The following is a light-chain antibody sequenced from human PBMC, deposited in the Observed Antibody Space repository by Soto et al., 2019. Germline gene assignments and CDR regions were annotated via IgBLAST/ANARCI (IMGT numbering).Light chain of an antibody. Sequence: EIVLTQSPGTLSLSPGERATLSCRASQSVSSSYLAWYQQKPGQAPRLLIYGASSRATGIPDRFSGSGSGTDFTLTISRLEPEDFAVYYCQQYGRSPLTFGGGTKVVI. CDR2: GAS. CDR1: QSVSSSY. V-gene: IGKV3-20*01. J-gene: IGKJ4*01. CDR3: QQYGRSPLT.